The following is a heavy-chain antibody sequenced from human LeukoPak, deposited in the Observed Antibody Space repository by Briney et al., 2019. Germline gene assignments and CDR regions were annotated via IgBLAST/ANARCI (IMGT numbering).Heavy chain of an antibody. CDR1: GYTFTNYH. J-gene: IGHJ4*02. Sequence: DSVKVSCKASGYTFTNYHMHWVRQAPGQGLEWMGIMSSYCGPTSYAQKLQGRVTMTRDTSTSAVYMELSSLRSEDTAVYYCTGEYYDSVGYYSYWGQGTLVSVSS. V-gene: IGHV1-46*01. D-gene: IGHD3-22*01. CDR2: MSSYCGPT. CDR3: TGEYYDSVGYYSY.